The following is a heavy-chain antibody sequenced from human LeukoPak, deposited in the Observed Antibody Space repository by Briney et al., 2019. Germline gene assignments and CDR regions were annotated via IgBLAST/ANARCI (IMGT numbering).Heavy chain of an antibody. CDR1: GFTFSSCG. V-gene: IGHV3-30*02. CDR2: IWYDGSNK. D-gene: IGHD3-9*01. Sequence: PGGSLRLSCAASGFTFSSCGMHWVRQAPGKGLEWVAVIWYDGSNKYYADSVKGRFTISRDNSKNTLYLQMNSLRAEDTAVYYCAQDSEIGSAYFGNYYYVMDVWGQGTTVTASS. J-gene: IGHJ6*02. CDR3: AQDSEIGSAYFGNYYYVMDV.